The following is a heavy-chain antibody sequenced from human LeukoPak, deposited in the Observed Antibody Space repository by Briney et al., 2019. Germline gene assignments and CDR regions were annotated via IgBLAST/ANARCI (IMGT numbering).Heavy chain of an antibody. V-gene: IGHV5-51*01. Sequence: GESLKISCKGSGYSFTSYWLGWVRQMPGKGLEWMGRIYPGDSDTRYSPSFQGQVTISADKSISTAYLQWSSLKASDTAMYYCARQHPNYYDSSGYFVNWGQGTLVTVSS. D-gene: IGHD3-22*01. J-gene: IGHJ4*02. CDR2: IYPGDSDT. CDR1: GYSFTSYW. CDR3: ARQHPNYYDSSGYFVN.